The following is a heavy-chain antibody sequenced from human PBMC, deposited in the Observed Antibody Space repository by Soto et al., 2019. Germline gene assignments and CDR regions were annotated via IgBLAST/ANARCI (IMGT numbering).Heavy chain of an antibody. CDR2: IRSKAYGGTT. CDR1: GFTFGDYA. J-gene: IGHJ4*02. CDR3: TRAPSGYYDFWSGYIPAFDY. V-gene: IGHV3-49*03. D-gene: IGHD3-3*01. Sequence: GGSLRLSCTASGFTFGDYAMSWFRQAPGKGLEWVGFIRSKAYGGTTEYAASVKGRFTTSRDDSKSIAYLQMNSLKTEDTAVYYCTRAPSGYYDFWSGYIPAFDYWGQGTLVTVSS.